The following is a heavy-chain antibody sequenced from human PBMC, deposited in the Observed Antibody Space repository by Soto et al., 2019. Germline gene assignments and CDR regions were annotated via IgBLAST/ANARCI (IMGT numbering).Heavy chain of an antibody. V-gene: IGHV3-30*18. CDR1: GFTFSSYG. J-gene: IGHJ5*02. Sequence: QVQLVESGGGVVQPGRSLRLSCAASGFTFSSYGMHWVRQAPGKGLEWVAVISYDGSNKYYSDSVKGRFTISRDNSKKALYLQMNSLRAEETAVYYCAKERGRWLIPRRPNWFDPWGQGTLVTVSS. CDR2: ISYDGSNK. CDR3: AKERGRWLIPRRPNWFDP. D-gene: IGHD3-16*01.